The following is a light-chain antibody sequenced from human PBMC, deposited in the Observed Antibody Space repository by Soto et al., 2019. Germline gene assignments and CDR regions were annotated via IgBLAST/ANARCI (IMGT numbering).Light chain of an antibody. V-gene: IGKV3-11*01. Sequence: EIVLTQSPATLSLSPGERATLSCRASQSVSSYLAWYQQKPGQAPRLLIYDASNRATGIPARFSGSGSGTDFILTISSLQSAYFAVYPCQQRGNRPPLTFGGGTKVEIK. CDR3: QQRGNRPPLT. CDR2: DAS. J-gene: IGKJ4*01. CDR1: QSVSSY.